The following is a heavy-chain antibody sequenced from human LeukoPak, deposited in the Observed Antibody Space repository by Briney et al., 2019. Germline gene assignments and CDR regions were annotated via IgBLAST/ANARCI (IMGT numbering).Heavy chain of an antibody. CDR2: ISAYNGNT. Sequence: GASVKVSCKASGYTFTSYGISWVRQAPGQGLEWMGWISAYNGNTNYAQKLQGRVTMTTDTSTSTAYMELRSLRSDDTAVYYSARAYYYDSSGYYYGESFDYWGQGTLVTVSS. J-gene: IGHJ4*02. V-gene: IGHV1-18*01. CDR3: ARAYYYDSSGYYYGESFDY. D-gene: IGHD3-22*01. CDR1: GYTFTSYG.